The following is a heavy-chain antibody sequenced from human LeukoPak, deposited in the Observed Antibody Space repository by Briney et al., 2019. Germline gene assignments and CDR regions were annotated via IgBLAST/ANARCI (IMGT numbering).Heavy chain of an antibody. CDR2: ISAYNGNT. D-gene: IGHD3-3*01. CDR3: AREHDFWSGYYKPPDY. V-gene: IGHV1-18*01. J-gene: IGHJ4*02. Sequence: ASVKVSCKASGYTFTSYGISWVRQAPGQGLEWMGWISAYNGNTNYAQKLQGRVTMTTDTSTSTACMELRSLRSDDTAVYYCAREHDFWSGYYKPPDYWGQGTLVTVSS. CDR1: GYTFTSYG.